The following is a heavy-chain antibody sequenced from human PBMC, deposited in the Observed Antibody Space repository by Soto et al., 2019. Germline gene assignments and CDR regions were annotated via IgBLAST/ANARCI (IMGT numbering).Heavy chain of an antibody. CDR2: INAGNGNT. CDR3: ARGSTNPLDDDSNNEDYYYGMDV. CDR1: GYTFTSYA. V-gene: IGHV1-3*01. D-gene: IGHD3-22*01. Sequence: ASVKVSCKASGYTFTSYAMHWVRQAPGQRLEWMGWINAGNGNTKYSQKFQGGVTITRDTSASTAYMELSSLRSEDTAVYYCARGSTNPLDDDSNNEDYYYGMDVWGQRTKVTVSS. J-gene: IGHJ6*02.